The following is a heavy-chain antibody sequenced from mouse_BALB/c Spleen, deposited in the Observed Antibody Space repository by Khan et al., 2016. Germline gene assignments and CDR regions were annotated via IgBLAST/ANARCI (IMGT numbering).Heavy chain of an antibody. Sequence: EVKLLESGGGLVQPGGSLKLSCAASGFDFSRYWMNWVRQAPGKGLEWIGEINPDSSTINYTPSLKDKFIISRDNAKNKLYLQMSNVRSEDTALYYCARLYYYGCSDYWGQGTTLTVSS. CDR2: INPDSSTI. V-gene: IGHV4-1*02. D-gene: IGHD1-1*01. J-gene: IGHJ2*01. CDR1: GFDFSRYW. CDR3: ARLYYYGCSDY.